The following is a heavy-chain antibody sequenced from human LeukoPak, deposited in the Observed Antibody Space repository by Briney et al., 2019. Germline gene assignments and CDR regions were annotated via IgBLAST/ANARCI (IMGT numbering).Heavy chain of an antibody. CDR2: MNPNSGDT. CDR1: GYTFTSYH. D-gene: IGHD3-10*01. Sequence: ASVKVSCKASGYTFTSYHINWVRQATGQGLEWMGWMNPNSGDTGYAQKFQGRVTMTRNTSISTAYMELSSLRSEDTAVYYCARPSGGWYYYYMDVWGKGTTVIVSS. CDR3: ARPSGGWYYYYMDV. J-gene: IGHJ6*03. V-gene: IGHV1-8*01.